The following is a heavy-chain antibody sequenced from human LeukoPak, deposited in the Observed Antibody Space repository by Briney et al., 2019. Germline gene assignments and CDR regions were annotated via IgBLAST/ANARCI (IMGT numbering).Heavy chain of an antibody. Sequence: GGSLRLSCAASGFTFSGFIILWVRQAPGKGLEWIGRVTSKTNSYATAYAASVKGRFTVSRDDSKKTAYLQMNSLKTEDTAVYYCAAGITLVRGGTFDIWGQGTMVIVSS. J-gene: IGHJ3*02. CDR2: VTSKTNSYAT. V-gene: IGHV3-73*01. D-gene: IGHD3-10*01. CDR3: AAGITLVRGGTFDI. CDR1: GFTFSGFI.